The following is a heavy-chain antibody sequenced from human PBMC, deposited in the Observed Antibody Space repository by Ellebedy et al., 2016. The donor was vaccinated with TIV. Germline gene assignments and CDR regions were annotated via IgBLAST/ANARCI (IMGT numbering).Heavy chain of an antibody. J-gene: IGHJ6*02. D-gene: IGHD6-25*01. Sequence: GESLKISCAASGFTFSDYSMNWVRQAPGKGLEWVSYIGNTTSVMYYADSVKGRFTISRDNANNALFLQMNSLRDEDTAVYYCVRDGGNYYYYGMDVWGLGTTVTVSS. CDR1: GFTFSDYS. V-gene: IGHV3-48*02. CDR3: VRDGGNYYYYGMDV. CDR2: IGNTTSVM.